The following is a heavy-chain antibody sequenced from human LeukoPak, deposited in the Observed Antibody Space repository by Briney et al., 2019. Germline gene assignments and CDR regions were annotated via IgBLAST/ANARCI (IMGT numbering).Heavy chain of an antibody. J-gene: IGHJ4*02. CDR1: GFTFSSHG. D-gene: IGHD2-21*01. Sequence: GGSLRLSCAASGFTFSSHGIHWVRQAPGKGLQWVAVVSSDGGTTYYADSVKGRFTISRDNSKNTLYLQMNSLRAEDTAVYYCARVNPNGGETDSGSGYWGQGTLVTVFS. CDR3: ARVNPNGGETDSGSGY. CDR2: VSSDGGTT. V-gene: IGHV3-30*03.